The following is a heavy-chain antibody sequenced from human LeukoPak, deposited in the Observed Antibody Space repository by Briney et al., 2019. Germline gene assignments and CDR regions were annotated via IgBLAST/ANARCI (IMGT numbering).Heavy chain of an antibody. CDR3: ARAPYGDYGLDY. J-gene: IGHJ4*02. CDR2: IYTSGST. V-gene: IGHV4-61*02. Sequence: SSETLSLTCTVSGGSISSGSYYWSWIRQPAGKGLEWIGRIYTSGSTNYNPSLKSRVTISVDTSKNQFSLKLSSVTAADTAVYYCARAPYGDYGLDYWGQGTLVTVSS. CDR1: GGSISSGSYY. D-gene: IGHD4-17*01.